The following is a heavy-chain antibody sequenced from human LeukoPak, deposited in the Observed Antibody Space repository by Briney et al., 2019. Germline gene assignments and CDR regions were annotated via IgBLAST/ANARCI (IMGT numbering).Heavy chain of an antibody. CDR1: GFTFSRHG. J-gene: IGHJ4*02. V-gene: IGHV3-23*01. Sequence: GGTLRLSCVASGFTFSRHGMNWVRQAPGKGLEGASGISPSGDIKYYVDSVKGRFTVSRDNSKNTLYLQINSLRDEDTAVYYCAKDDAWLQYNDWGQGTLVTVSS. D-gene: IGHD5-24*01. CDR2: ISPSGDIK. CDR3: AKDDAWLQYND.